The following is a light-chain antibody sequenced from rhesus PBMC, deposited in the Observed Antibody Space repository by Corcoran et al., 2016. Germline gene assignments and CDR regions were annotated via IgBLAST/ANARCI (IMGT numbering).Light chain of an antibody. V-gene: IGKV1-22*01. CDR2: RAS. Sequence: DIQMTQSPSSLSASVGDTVTITCRASQSISSWLAWYQQKPGKAPKLLIYRASTLQSGVPSRFSGSGSWTGFTLTISSLQSEDFATYYCPQYSSSPPTFGQGTKVEIK. CDR3: PQYSSSPPT. J-gene: IGKJ1*01. CDR1: QSISSW.